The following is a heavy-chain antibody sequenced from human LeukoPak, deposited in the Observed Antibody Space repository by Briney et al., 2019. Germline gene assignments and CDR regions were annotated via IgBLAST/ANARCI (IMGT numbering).Heavy chain of an antibody. J-gene: IGHJ5*02. Sequence: GASVKVSCKTSGYPFTTYEINWVRQAAGQGLEWMGWEHPDTCYADYAQKFQGRVTMTSDTSISTAYMELSSLRSDDTAVYFCARGPRNDPWGQGTLVTVSS. V-gene: IGHV1-8*01. D-gene: IGHD1-14*01. CDR2: EHPDTCYA. CDR1: GYPFTTYE. CDR3: ARGPRNDP.